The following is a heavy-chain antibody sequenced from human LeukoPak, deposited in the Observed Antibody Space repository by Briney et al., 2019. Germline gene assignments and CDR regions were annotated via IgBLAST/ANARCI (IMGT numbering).Heavy chain of an antibody. CDR3: ARSKESSRDMNYYGMDV. J-gene: IGHJ6*02. D-gene: IGHD6-13*01. CDR2: TYYRSKWYN. V-gene: IGHV6-1*01. CDR1: GDSVSSNSAA. Sequence: SQTLSLTCAISGDSVSSNSAAWNWIRQSPSRGLEWLGRTYYRSKWYNDYAVSVKSRITINPATSKNQFSLQLNSVTPEDTAVYYCARSKESSRDMNYYGMDVWGQGTTVTVSS.